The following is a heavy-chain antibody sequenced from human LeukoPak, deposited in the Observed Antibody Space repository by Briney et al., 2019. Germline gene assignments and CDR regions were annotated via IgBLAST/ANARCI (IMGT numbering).Heavy chain of an antibody. D-gene: IGHD6-6*01. V-gene: IGHV3-48*01. J-gene: IGHJ4*02. CDR3: AEQLAGYFDY. CDR2: ISSSSSTI. Sequence: GGSLRLSCAAPGFTFSSYSMNWVRQAPGKGLEWVSYISSSSSTIYYADSVEGRFTISRDNAKNSLYLQMNSLRAEDTAVYYCAEQLAGYFDYWGQGTLVTVSS. CDR1: GFTFSSYS.